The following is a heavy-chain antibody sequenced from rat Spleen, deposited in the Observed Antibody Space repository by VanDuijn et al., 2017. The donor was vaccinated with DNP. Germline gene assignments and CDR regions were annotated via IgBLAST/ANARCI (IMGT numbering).Heavy chain of an antibody. Sequence: EVQLVESGGGLVQPGHSLRLSCAASGFIFSDYAMAWVRQSPKMGLEWVATVSTSGSKTYYSDSAQGQFTVSRDDAKSTLYLQMNSLKSEDTATYYCARHDNFDWFAYWGQGTLVTVSS. CDR2: VSTSGSKT. D-gene: IGHD1-10*01. V-gene: IGHV5S23*01. CDR3: ARHDNFDWFAY. J-gene: IGHJ3*01. CDR1: GFIFSDYA.